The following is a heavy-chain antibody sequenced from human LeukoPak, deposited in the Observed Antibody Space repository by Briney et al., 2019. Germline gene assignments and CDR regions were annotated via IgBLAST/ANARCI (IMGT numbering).Heavy chain of an antibody. Sequence: ASVKVSCKASGYTFTGYYMHWVRQAPGQGLEWMGWINPNSGGTNYAQKFRGRVTMTRDTSISTAYMELSRLRSDDTAVYYCASYVRTLWFELDYWGQGTLVTVSS. CDR2: INPNSGGT. D-gene: IGHD3-10*01. CDR1: GYTFTGYY. V-gene: IGHV1-2*02. J-gene: IGHJ4*02. CDR3: ASYVRTLWFELDY.